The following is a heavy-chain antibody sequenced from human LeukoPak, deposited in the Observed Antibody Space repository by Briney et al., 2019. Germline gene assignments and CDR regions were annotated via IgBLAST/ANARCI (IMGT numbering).Heavy chain of an antibody. CDR1: GYTFIGYY. Sequence: GASVKVSCKGSGYTFIGYYMHWVRQAPRQGLEWMGWVNPNGGGTCYAQKFQGRVTMTRDTSISTAYMELSRLGSDDTAVYYCARSTKKAAYDASDVWGQGTMVTVSS. J-gene: IGHJ3*01. CDR2: VNPNGGGT. D-gene: IGHD2-15*01. CDR3: ARSTKKAAYDASDV. V-gene: IGHV1-2*02.